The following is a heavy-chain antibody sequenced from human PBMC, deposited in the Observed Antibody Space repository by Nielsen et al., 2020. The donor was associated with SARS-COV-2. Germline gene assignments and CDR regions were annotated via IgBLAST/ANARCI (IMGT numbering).Heavy chain of an antibody. D-gene: IGHD3-22*01. CDR1: GFTFSSYS. V-gene: IGHV3-21*01. CDR3: ARDKDYDSSGYYW. J-gene: IGHJ4*02. Sequence: GESLKISCAASGFTFSSYSMNWVRQAPGKGLEWVSSISSSSSYIYYADSVKGRFTISRDNAKNSLYLQMNSLRAEDTAVYYCARDKDYDSSGYYWWGQGTLVTVSS. CDR2: ISSSSSYI.